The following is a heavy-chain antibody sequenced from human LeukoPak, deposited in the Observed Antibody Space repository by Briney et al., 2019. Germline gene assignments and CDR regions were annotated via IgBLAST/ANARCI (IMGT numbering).Heavy chain of an antibody. CDR1: GGSISSSSYY. CDR3: ARGSIAVAGAIDY. J-gene: IGHJ4*02. V-gene: IGHV4-39*07. CDR2: IYYSGST. Sequence: PSETLSLTCTVSGGSISSSSYYWGWIRQPPGKGLEWIGSIYYSGSTYYNPSLKSRVTISVDTSKNQFSLKLSSMTAADTAVYYCARGSIAVAGAIDYWGQGTLVTVSS. D-gene: IGHD6-19*01.